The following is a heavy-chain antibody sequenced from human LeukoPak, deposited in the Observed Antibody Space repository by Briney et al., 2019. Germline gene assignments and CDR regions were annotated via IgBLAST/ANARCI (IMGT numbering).Heavy chain of an antibody. D-gene: IGHD5-12*01. CDR1: GFTFSSYA. CDR3: AKCPEMVAITNFDY. Sequence: PGGSLRLSCAASGFTFSSYAMSWVRQAPGKGLEWVSAVSGSGGSTYYADSLKGRFTISRDNSKNTLYLQMNSLRAEDTAVYYCAKCPEMVAITNFDYWGQGTLATVSS. V-gene: IGHV3-23*01. CDR2: VSGSGGST. J-gene: IGHJ4*02.